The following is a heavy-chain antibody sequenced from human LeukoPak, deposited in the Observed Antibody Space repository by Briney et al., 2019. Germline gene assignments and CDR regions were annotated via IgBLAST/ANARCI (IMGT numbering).Heavy chain of an antibody. V-gene: IGHV4-59*13. CDR1: GGSISSYY. J-gene: IGHJ4*02. CDR3: ARVLDKGDPLQLGY. Sequence: PSETLSLTCTVSGGSISSYYWSGIPRPPGKGREWIWYIYYSGSNNYNPSLKSRVTISVDTSKNHFSLKLSSVTAADTAVYYCARVLDKGDPLQLGYWGEGTLVPVSS. CDR2: IYYSGSN. D-gene: IGHD3-16*01.